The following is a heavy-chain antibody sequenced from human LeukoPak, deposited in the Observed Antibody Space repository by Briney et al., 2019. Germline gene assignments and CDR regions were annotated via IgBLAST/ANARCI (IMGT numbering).Heavy chain of an antibody. CDR3: AREGVGATGFDF. CDR2: ISYDGTNK. CDR1: GFTFRTYW. V-gene: IGHV3-30*03. J-gene: IGHJ4*02. D-gene: IGHD1-26*01. Sequence: GGSLRLSCAVSGFTFRTYWMHWVRQAPGQGLEWVALISYDGTNKHYADSVKGRFIISRDNSKDTLYLQMNSLRTEDTALFYCAREGVGATGFDFWGQGTPVTVSS.